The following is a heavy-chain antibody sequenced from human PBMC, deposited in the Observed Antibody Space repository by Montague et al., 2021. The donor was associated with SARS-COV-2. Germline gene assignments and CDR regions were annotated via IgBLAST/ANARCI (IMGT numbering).Heavy chain of an antibody. CDR3: ARIRDYDILTGSYSGFDY. D-gene: IGHD3-9*01. CDR2: XDWDDDK. Sequence: PELVKPTQTLTLTCTFSGFSLSTSGMCVSWIRQPPGKALEWLALXDWDDDKYYSTSLKTRLTISKDTSKNQVVLTMTNMDPVDTATYYCARIRDYDILTGSYSGFDYWGQGTLVTVS. CDR1: GFSLSTSGMC. J-gene: IGHJ4*02. V-gene: IGHV2-70*01.